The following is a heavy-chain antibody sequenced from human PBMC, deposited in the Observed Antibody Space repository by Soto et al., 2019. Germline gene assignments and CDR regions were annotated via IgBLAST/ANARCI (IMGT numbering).Heavy chain of an antibody. CDR1: GGSMTTGDQY. V-gene: IGHV4-31*03. Sequence: SETLSLTCTVTGGSMTTGDQYWTWIRHRPGEGLEWFGYINHRGSSYYNPSLESRVSMSVDTSKNQFSLNLSSVTAADTAVYYCARELPQRQGRNMDVWGQGTTVTVSS. D-gene: IGHD1-1*01. J-gene: IGHJ6*02. CDR3: ARELPQRQGRNMDV. CDR2: INHRGSS.